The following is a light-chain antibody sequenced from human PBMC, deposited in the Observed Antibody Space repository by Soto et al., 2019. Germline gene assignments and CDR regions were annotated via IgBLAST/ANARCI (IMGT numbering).Light chain of an antibody. J-gene: IGKJ4*01. Sequence: IVLTQAPLSLPVIPGEAASISCRSSQSLFDRDDGKTYLDWYLQRPGQSPQLLIYMLSHRASGVPDRFSGSGSDTDFTLKISRVEPEDVGVYYCMQRMKFPLTFCGGTKVEIK. CDR3: MQRMKFPLT. V-gene: IGKV2-40*01. CDR1: QSLFDRDDGKTY. CDR2: MLS.